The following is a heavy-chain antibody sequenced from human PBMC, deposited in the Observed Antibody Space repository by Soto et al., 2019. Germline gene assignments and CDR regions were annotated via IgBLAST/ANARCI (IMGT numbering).Heavy chain of an antibody. Sequence: SETLSLTCSVSGGSINRGGSYWSWSRQHPGKGLEGIGYIYNSGSTDYNPSLKSRVTISLDTSKNQFSLKLSYVTAADTPVYFCARDLRLGYCSGGSCQASYYGIDVWGQGTTVTVSS. CDR1: GGSINRGGSY. CDR3: ARDLRLGYCSGGSCQASYYGIDV. J-gene: IGHJ6*02. D-gene: IGHD2-15*01. CDR2: IYNSGST. V-gene: IGHV4-31*03.